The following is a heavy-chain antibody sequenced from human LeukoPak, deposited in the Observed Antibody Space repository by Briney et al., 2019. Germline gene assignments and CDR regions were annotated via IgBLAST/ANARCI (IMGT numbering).Heavy chain of an antibody. CDR1: GFTFSSYA. V-gene: IGHV3-64*01. CDR3: ARVSSSWTLIDY. Sequence: GGSLRLSCAASGFTFSSYAMHWVRQAPGKGLEYVSAISSNGGSIYYANSVKGGFTISRDNSKNTLYLQMGSLRAEDTAMYYCARVSSSWTLIDYWGQGTLVTVSS. D-gene: IGHD6-13*01. CDR2: ISSNGGSI. J-gene: IGHJ4*02.